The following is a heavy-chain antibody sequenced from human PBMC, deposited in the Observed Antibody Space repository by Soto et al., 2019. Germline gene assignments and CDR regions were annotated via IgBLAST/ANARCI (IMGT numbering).Heavy chain of an antibody. CDR3: VTDGPNGPNDADY. D-gene: IGHD1-1*01. Sequence: PGVSLRLSCVASGFTFSRFSMHWARQAPGKGLEWVAVVSYDGSTTYYVDSVRGRFTISKDISKNTIYLEMNSLRRDDTAVYYCVTDGPNGPNDADYWGQGTPVTVS. CDR2: VSYDGSTT. V-gene: IGHV3-30-3*01. CDR1: GFTFSRFS. J-gene: IGHJ4*02.